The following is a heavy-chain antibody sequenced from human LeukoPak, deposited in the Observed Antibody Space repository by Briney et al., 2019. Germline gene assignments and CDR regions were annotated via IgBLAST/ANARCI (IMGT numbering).Heavy chain of an antibody. V-gene: IGHV3-74*03. Sequence: GGSLRLSCIASGFTFSSYWMHWVRQAPGKGLVWVSRINSDGSSTKCADSVKGRFTISRDNAKNTLYLQMNSLRAEDTAVYYCAALDHGHDYWGQGTLVTVSS. CDR3: AALDHGHDY. CDR1: GFTFSSYW. CDR2: INSDGSST. J-gene: IGHJ4*02.